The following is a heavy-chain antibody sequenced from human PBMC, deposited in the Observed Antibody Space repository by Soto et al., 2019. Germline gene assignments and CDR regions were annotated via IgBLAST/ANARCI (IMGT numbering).Heavy chain of an antibody. Sequence: PSETLSLTCAVYGGSFHGYYWSWIRQPPGKGLEWIGEINHSGIVNFNPTFTSRVSILLDTSKNQMSLQLSSVSAAGTAIYYCAKGPQTGYYDSATFYSSVPWGSGPQLTLSS. D-gene: IGHD3-16*01. CDR2: INHSGIV. V-gene: IGHV4-34*01. CDR1: GGSFHGYY. CDR3: AKGPQTGYYDSATFYSSVP. J-gene: IGHJ5*02.